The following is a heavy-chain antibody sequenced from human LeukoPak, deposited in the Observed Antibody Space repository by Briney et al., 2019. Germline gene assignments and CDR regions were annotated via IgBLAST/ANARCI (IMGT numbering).Heavy chain of an antibody. D-gene: IGHD5-18*01. V-gene: IGHV1-46*01. CDR1: GYTFTSYY. Sequence: GASVKVSCKASGYTFTSYYMHWVRQAPGQGLEWMGIINPSGGSTGYAQKFQGKVTMTRDTSTSTVYMELSSLRSEDTAVYYCARDIGGGGYSYGYSVDYWGQGTLVTVSS. J-gene: IGHJ4*02. CDR3: ARDIGGGGYSYGYSVDY. CDR2: INPSGGST.